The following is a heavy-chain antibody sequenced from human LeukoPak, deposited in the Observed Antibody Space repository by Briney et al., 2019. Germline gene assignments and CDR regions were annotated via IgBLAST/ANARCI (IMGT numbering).Heavy chain of an antibody. J-gene: IGHJ6*02. CDR2: IYSGGST. CDR1: GFTFSDYY. Sequence: PGGSLRLSCAASGFTFSDYYMSWVRQAPGKGPEWVSVIYSGGSTYYADSVKGRFTISRHNSKNTLYLQMNSLRAEDTAVYYCARDRYYYYGMDVWGQGTTVTVSS. CDR3: ARDRYYYYGMDV. V-gene: IGHV3-53*04.